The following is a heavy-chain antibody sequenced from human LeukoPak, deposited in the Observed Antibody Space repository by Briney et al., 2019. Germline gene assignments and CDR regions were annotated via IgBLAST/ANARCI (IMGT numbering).Heavy chain of an antibody. Sequence: PGGSPRLSCAASGFTFSSYWMSWVRQAPGKGLEWVANIKEDGNEKYYVDSVKGRFTISRDNAKNSLYLQMNSLRAEDTAVYYCARAVGSGGSWLLTYYYMDVWGKGTTVTISS. V-gene: IGHV3-7*04. J-gene: IGHJ6*03. CDR1: GFTFSSYW. CDR3: ARAVGSGGSWLLTYYYMDV. CDR2: IKEDGNEK. D-gene: IGHD2-15*01.